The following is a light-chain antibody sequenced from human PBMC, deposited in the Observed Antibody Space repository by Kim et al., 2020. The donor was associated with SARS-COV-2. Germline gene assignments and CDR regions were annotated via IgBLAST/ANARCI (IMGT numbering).Light chain of an antibody. CDR2: GTS. CDR3: QQTHSVPPT. Sequence: ASVGDRVAITCGASQGIASWLSWNQQKPGTPPKLLIYGTSNVQSGVPSRFSGSGYGTDFTLTISSLQPEDFATYYCQQTHSVPPTFGQGTKLEIK. CDR1: QGIASW. J-gene: IGKJ2*01. V-gene: IGKV1-12*01.